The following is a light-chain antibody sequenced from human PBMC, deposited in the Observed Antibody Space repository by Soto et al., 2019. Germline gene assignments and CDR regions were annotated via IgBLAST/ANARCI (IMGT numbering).Light chain of an antibody. CDR2: AAS. CDR3: LQDYNYPPT. V-gene: IGKV1-6*01. Sequence: AIQMTQSPSSLSASVGDRVTITCRTSQGIRNDLGWYQQKPGKAPKLLIYAASSLQSGVPSRFSGSGSGTDFTLTISSPQPEDFATYYCLQDYNYPPTFGQGTKVEIK. J-gene: IGKJ1*01. CDR1: QGIRND.